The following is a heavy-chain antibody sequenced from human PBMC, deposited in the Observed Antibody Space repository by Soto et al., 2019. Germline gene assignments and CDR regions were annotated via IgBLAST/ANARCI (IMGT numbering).Heavy chain of an antibody. CDR3: ARGRLNDYIWGSYRPKRPFDY. V-gene: IGHV4-34*01. J-gene: IGHJ4*02. CDR1: GGSFSGYY. Sequence: PSETLSLTCAVYGGSFSGYYWSWIRQPPGKGQEWIGEINHSGSTNYNPSLKSRVTISVDTSKNQFSLKLSSVTAADTAVYYCARGRLNDYIWGSYRPKRPFDYWGQGTLVTVSS. D-gene: IGHD3-16*02. CDR2: INHSGST.